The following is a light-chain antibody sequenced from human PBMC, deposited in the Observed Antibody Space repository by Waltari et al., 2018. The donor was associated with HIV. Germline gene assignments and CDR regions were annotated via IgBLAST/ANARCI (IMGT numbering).Light chain of an antibody. V-gene: IGLV1-47*01. CDR1: RQDIGSSL. J-gene: IGLJ2*01. Sequence: QSVLTQPPSASATPGQRVVISCSGTRQDIGSSLVYWYQLLPGTTPKLLISRNDPRPSGVPDRFSGSKSDSSASLAVTDLRSEDEGDYYCSTWDNRLGTYIFGGGTKLTVL. CDR3: STWDNRLGTYI. CDR2: RND.